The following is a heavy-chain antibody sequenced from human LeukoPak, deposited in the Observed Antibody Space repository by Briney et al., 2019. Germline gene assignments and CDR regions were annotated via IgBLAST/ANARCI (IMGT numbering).Heavy chain of an antibody. CDR2: FYYSGST. D-gene: IGHD2-15*01. CDR3: ARVVSENDAFDI. Sequence: PSETLSLTCTVSGGSISGSHDYWGWIRQPPGKGLEWIGSFYYSGSTYYNPSLKSRVTISVDTSNNQFSLNLSSVTAADTAVYYCARVVSENDAFDIWGQGTMVTVSS. CDR1: GGSISGSHDY. V-gene: IGHV4-39*01. J-gene: IGHJ3*02.